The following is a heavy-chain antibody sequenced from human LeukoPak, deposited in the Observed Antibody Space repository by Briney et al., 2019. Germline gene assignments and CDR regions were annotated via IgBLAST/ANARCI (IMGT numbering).Heavy chain of an antibody. CDR3: ATYRQVLLPFES. D-gene: IGHD2-8*02. J-gene: IGHJ4*02. CDR2: IFPSGGEI. V-gene: IGHV3-23*01. Sequence: GGSLRLSCEASGFTFSTFAMIWVRQSPGKGLEWVSSIFPSGGEIHYADSVRGRLTISRDNSKSTLSLQMNSLRAEDTAIYYCATYRQVLLPFESWGQGTLVTVSS. CDR1: GFTFSTFA.